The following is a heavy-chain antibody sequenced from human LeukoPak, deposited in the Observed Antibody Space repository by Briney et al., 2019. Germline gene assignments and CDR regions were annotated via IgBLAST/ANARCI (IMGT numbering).Heavy chain of an antibody. CDR3: ARCRYANAFDI. J-gene: IGHJ3*02. CDR2: INHSGST. V-gene: IGHV4-39*07. CDR1: GGSISSSSYY. D-gene: IGHD5-12*01. Sequence: SETLSLTCTVSGGSISSSSYYWGWIRQPPGKGLEWIGEINHSGSTNYNPSLKSRVTISVDTSKNQFSLKLSSVTAADTAVYYCARCRYANAFDIWGQGTMVTVSS.